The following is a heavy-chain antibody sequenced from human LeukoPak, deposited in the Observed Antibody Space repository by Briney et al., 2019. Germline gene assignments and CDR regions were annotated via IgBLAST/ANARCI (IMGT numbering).Heavy chain of an antibody. V-gene: IGHV3-7*01. J-gene: IGHJ4*02. Sequence: GGSLRLSCAASGFTFSSYWMSWVRQAPGKGLEWVANIKQDGSEKYYVDSVKGRFTISRDNAKNSLYLQMNSLRAEDTAVYYCARDRDSYGYKYYFDYWGQGTLVTVSS. CDR3: ARDRDSYGYKYYFDY. D-gene: IGHD5-18*01. CDR2: IKQDGSEK. CDR1: GFTFSSYW.